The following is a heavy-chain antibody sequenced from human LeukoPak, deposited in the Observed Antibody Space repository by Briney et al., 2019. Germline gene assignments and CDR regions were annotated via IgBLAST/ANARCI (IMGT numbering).Heavy chain of an antibody. J-gene: IGHJ6*03. CDR1: EFTFDDYA. CDR3: AREYYYDSSAYYYYYMDV. Sequence: PGGSLRLSCAASEFTFDDYAMHWVRQAPGKGLEWVSSISSSSSYIYYADSVKGRFTISRDNAKNSLYLQMNSLRAEDTAVYYCAREYYYDSSAYYYYYMDVWGKGTTVTVSS. V-gene: IGHV3-21*01. D-gene: IGHD3-22*01. CDR2: ISSSSSYI.